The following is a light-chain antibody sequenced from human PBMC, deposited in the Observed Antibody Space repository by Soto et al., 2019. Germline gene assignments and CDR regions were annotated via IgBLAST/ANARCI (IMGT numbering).Light chain of an antibody. V-gene: IGKV1-5*01. Sequence: DILMTQSPSTLSASVGDRVTITCRASQSISIWLAWYQQKPGKAPNILIYDASTLVSGVPSRFSGSGSGTEFTLTISSLQPDDFATYYCQQYNNYFSWTFGQGTKVEIK. CDR1: QSISIW. J-gene: IGKJ1*01. CDR2: DAS. CDR3: QQYNNYFSWT.